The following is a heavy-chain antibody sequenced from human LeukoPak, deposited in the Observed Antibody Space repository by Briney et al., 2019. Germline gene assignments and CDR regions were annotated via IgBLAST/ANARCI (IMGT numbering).Heavy chain of an antibody. CDR1: GFTVSSNY. V-gene: IGHV3-53*01. D-gene: IGHD5-18*01. Sequence: GGSLRLSCAASGFTVSSNYMSWVRQAPGKGLEWVSVIYSGGSTYYADSVKGRFTISRDNSKNTLYLQMNSLRAEDTAVYYCAREVDTAMALPWYFDLWGRGTLVTVSS. J-gene: IGHJ2*01. CDR3: AREVDTAMALPWYFDL. CDR2: IYSGGST.